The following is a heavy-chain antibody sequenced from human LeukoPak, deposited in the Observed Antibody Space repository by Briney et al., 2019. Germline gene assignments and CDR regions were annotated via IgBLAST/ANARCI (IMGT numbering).Heavy chain of an antibody. D-gene: IGHD2-21*02. CDR1: GFTFDDYG. V-gene: IGHV3-20*04. CDR2: INWNGGST. Sequence: GGSLRLSCAASGFTFDDYGMRWVRQAPGKGLEWVSGINWNGGSTGYADSVKGRFTISRDNAKNSLYLQMNSLRAEDTALYYCARAGGDCGDGYAYFDYWGQGTLVTVSS. CDR3: ARAGGDCGDGYAYFDY. J-gene: IGHJ4*02.